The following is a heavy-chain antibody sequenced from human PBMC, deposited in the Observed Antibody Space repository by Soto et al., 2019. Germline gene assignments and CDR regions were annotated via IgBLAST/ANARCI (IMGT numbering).Heavy chain of an antibody. V-gene: IGHV1-69*01. CDR3: ATTPPNPSGSYHDY. Sequence: QVQLVQSGAEVKKLGSSVKVSCKASGGTFSSYAISWVRQAPGQGLEWMGGIIPIFGTANYAQKFQGRVTITADESTSTAYMELSSLRSEDTAVYYCATTPPNPSGSYHDYWGQGTLVTVSS. CDR1: GGTFSSYA. J-gene: IGHJ4*02. CDR2: IIPIFGTA. D-gene: IGHD1-26*01.